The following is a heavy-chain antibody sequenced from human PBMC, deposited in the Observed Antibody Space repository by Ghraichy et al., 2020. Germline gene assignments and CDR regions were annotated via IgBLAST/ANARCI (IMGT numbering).Heavy chain of an antibody. CDR2: ITSSSRNT. CDR3: ARGSRVVRFYYYDGMDV. J-gene: IGHJ6*02. D-gene: IGHD4-23*01. CDR1: GFTFSSYS. V-gene: IGHV3-48*02. Sequence: GGSLRLSCVGSGFTFSSYSLNWVRQSPGKGLEWVSYITSSSRNTFYADSVKGRFTISRDNAQNSLSLQMNSLRDEDTTVYYCARGSRVVRFYYYDGMDVWGQGTTVTVSS.